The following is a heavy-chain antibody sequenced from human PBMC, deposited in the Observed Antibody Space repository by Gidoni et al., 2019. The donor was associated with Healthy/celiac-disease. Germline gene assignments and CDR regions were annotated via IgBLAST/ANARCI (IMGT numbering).Heavy chain of an antibody. CDR3: TRDQYSSSFFVYYYGMDV. V-gene: IGHV3-49*03. Sequence: EVQLVESGGGLVQQGRSLRLSCTASGFTFVDYAMSWLRQAPGKGLEWVGFIRSKAYGGTTEYAASVKGRFTISRDDYKSIAYLQMNSLKTEDTAVYYCTRDQYSSSFFVYYYGMDVWGQGTTVTVSS. J-gene: IGHJ6*02. CDR2: IRSKAYGGTT. CDR1: GFTFVDYA. D-gene: IGHD6-13*01.